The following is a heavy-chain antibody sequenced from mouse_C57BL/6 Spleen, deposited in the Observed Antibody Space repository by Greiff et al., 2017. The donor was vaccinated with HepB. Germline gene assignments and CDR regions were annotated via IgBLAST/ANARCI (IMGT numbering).Heavy chain of an antibody. CDR3: ARHSLSTVAAMDY. J-gene: IGHJ4*01. V-gene: IGHV2-6-1*01. CDR2: IWSDGST. Sequence: QVQLQQSGPGLVAPSQSLSITCTVSGFSLTSYGVHWVRQPPGKGLEWLVVIWSDGSTTYNSALKSRLSISKDNSKSQVFLKMNSLQTDDNAMYYCARHSLSTVAAMDYWGQGTSVTVSS. D-gene: IGHD1-1*01. CDR1: GFSLTSYG.